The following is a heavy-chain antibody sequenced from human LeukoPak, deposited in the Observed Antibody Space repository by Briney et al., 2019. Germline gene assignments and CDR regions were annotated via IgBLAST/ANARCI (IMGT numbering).Heavy chain of an antibody. V-gene: IGHV3-23*01. CDR1: GFTFTNYA. D-gene: IGHD6-13*01. J-gene: IGHJ4*02. CDR3: AKCLQQLVDY. CDR2: ISGSGSIS. Sequence: PGGSLRLSCTASGFTFTNYAMNWVRQAPGKGLEWVSTISGSGSISYYADSVRGRFTISRDNSKNTLYLQMNSLRAEDTAVYYCAKCLQQLVDYWGQGTLVTVSS.